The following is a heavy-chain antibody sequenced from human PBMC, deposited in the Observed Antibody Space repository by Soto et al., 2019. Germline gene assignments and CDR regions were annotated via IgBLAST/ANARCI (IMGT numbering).Heavy chain of an antibody. CDR1: GYIFTSYV. J-gene: IGHJ4*02. D-gene: IGHD1-26*01. CDR2: INAGNGNT. V-gene: IGHV1-3*01. Sequence: GASVKVSCKASGYIFTSYVMHWVRQAPGQRLEWMGWINAGNGNTKYSPKYQGRFTITRDTSASAAHMDLSSLTSEDTAVYFCARGNQELDYWGQGTLVTVSS. CDR3: ARGNQELDY.